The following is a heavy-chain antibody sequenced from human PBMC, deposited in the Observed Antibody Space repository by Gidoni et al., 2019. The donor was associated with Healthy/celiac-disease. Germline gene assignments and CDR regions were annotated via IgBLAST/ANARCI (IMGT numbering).Heavy chain of an antibody. D-gene: IGHD3-16*02. CDR3: AGGYDYVWGSYRNFDY. J-gene: IGHJ4*02. V-gene: IGHV1-69*01. CDR2: IIPSLGTA. CDR1: GGTFSSYA. Sequence: QVQLVQSGAEVKKPGSSVKVSCKASGGTFSSYAISWVRQAPGQGLAWMGGIIPSLGTANYAQKCQGRGTITADESTSTAYMELSSLRSEDTAVYYCAGGYDYVWGSYRNFDYWGQGTLVTVSS.